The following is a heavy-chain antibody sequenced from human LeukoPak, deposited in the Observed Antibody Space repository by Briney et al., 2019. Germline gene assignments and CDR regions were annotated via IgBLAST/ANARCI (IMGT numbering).Heavy chain of an antibody. Sequence: SETLSLTCTVSGGSISSYYWPWIRQPPGKEREGIASGDYSGGTYYNPSLESRVAISADMSKNQISLKLTSVTGADTAVYYCAGERGEEYSSGWYKTNYFYNWGQGIRVTVSS. V-gene: IGHV4-39*07. D-gene: IGHD6-19*01. CDR3: AGERGEEYSSGWYKTNYFYN. J-gene: IGHJ4*02. CDR2: GDYSGGT. CDR1: GGSISSYY.